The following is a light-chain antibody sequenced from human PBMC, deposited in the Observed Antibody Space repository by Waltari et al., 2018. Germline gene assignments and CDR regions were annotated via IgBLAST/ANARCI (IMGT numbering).Light chain of an antibody. CDR2: EVT. Sequence: QSALTQPRSVSGSPGQSVTISCTGTSSDVGDYNYVSWYQQHPGKAPKLMIYEVTKRPSGVPDRFSASKSGNTASLTISGLQAEDEADYYCCSYADSYTWVFGGGTKLAVL. J-gene: IGLJ3*02. V-gene: IGLV2-11*01. CDR3: CSYADSYTWV. CDR1: SSDVGDYNY.